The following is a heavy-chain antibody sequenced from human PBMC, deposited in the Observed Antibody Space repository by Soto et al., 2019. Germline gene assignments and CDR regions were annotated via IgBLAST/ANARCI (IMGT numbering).Heavy chain of an antibody. D-gene: IGHD2-15*01. V-gene: IGHV1-8*01. CDR2: MNPNSGNT. J-gene: IGHJ4*02. CDR1: GYTFTSYD. Sequence: QVQLVQSGAEVKKPGASVKVSCKASGYTFTSYDINWVRQATGQGLEWMGWMNPNSGNTGYAQKFQGRVTMTRNTSLSTAYMELSSLRSEDTAVYYCARSTRYCSGGSCKGAPGYWGQGTLVTVSS. CDR3: ARSTRYCSGGSCKGAPGY.